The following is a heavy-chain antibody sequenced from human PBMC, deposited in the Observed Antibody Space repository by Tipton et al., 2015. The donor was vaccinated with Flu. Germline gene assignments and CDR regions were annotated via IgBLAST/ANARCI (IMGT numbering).Heavy chain of an antibody. CDR1: GFSLSIYE. CDR2: ISSDGRAI. Sequence: SLRLSCAASGFSLSIYEMNWVRQAPGKGLEWVSYISSDGRAIHYADSVRGRFIISRDNAKNSLFLQMSSLRGEDTAVYYCARDPILVGGHFDYWGQGTMVTVSS. CDR3: ARDPILVGGHFDY. J-gene: IGHJ4*02. D-gene: IGHD3-22*01. V-gene: IGHV3-48*03.